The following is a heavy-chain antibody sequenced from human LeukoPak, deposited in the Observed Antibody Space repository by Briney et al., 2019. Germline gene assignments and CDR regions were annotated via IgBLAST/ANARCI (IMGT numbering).Heavy chain of an antibody. V-gene: IGHV1-2*02. CDR3: ARDSKRRGYYDSSGYYYVAGY. CDR2: INPNSGGT. J-gene: IGHJ4*02. CDR1: GYTFTSFA. D-gene: IGHD3-22*01. Sequence: ASVKVSCKASGYTFTSFAINWVRQAPGQGLEWMGWINPNSGGTNYAQKFQGRVTMTRDTSISTAYMELSRLRSDDTAVYYCARDSKRRGYYDSSGYYYVAGYWGQGTLVTVSS.